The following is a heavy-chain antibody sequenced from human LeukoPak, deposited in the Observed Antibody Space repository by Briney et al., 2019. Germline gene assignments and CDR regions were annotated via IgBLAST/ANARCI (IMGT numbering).Heavy chain of an antibody. D-gene: IGHD4-11*01. CDR2: TYYSGST. V-gene: IGHV4-59*08. Sequence: SETLSLTCTVSGGSISSYYWSWIRQPPGKGLEWIGYTYYSGSTNYNPSLKSRVTISVDTSKNQFSLKLSSVTAADTAVYYCARHGPLSYSNYGEFDPWGQGTLVTVSS. J-gene: IGHJ5*02. CDR3: ARHGPLSYSNYGEFDP. CDR1: GGSISSYY.